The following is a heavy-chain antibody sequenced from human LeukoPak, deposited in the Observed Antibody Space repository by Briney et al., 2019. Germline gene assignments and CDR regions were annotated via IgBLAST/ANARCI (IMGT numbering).Heavy chain of an antibody. V-gene: IGHV4-38-2*01. Sequence: GSLRLSCAASGFTFSDYYMSWIRQSPGKGQEWSETVYYSGSTDYNPSLKSRVTMSIDTSKNQFSLELSSLTAADTAVFYCARARYYDWNSYFTYHFDYWGQGALVTVSS. D-gene: IGHD3-16*01. CDR3: ARARYYDWNSYFTYHFDY. CDR2: VYYSGST. CDR1: GFTFSDYY. J-gene: IGHJ4*02.